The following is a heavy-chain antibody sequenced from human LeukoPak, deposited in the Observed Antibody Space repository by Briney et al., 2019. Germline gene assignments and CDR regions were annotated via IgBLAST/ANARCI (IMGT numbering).Heavy chain of an antibody. Sequence: PGGCLRLSCAASGFTFSDYYMTWIRQAPGKGLEWISYISSGGGTIYYADSVKGRFTISRDNAKNSLYLQMNSLRAEDTAVYYCARRREVGAYNFWGQGTLVTVSS. V-gene: IGHV3-11*01. D-gene: IGHD3-16*01. CDR2: ISSGGGTI. CDR1: GFTFSDYY. CDR3: ARRREVGAYNF. J-gene: IGHJ4*02.